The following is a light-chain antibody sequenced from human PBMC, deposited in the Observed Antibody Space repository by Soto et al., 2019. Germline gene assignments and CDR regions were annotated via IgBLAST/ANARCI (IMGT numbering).Light chain of an antibody. V-gene: IGLV2-11*01. CDR2: DVS. J-gene: IGLJ3*02. Sequence: QSALTQPRSVSGCPGQSVTISCTGTSSDVGGYNYVSWYQQHPGKAPKFMIYDVSKRPSGVPDRFSGSKSGNTASLTISGLQAEDEADYYCCSYAGSYSWVFGGGTKLTVL. CDR3: CSYAGSYSWV. CDR1: SSDVGGYNY.